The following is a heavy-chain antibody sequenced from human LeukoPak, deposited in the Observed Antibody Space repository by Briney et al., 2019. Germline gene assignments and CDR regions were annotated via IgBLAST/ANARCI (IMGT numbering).Heavy chain of an antibody. CDR1: GGTFSSYA. V-gene: IGHV1-69*04. Sequence: ASVKVSCKASGGTFSSYAISWVRQAPGQGLEWMGRIIPILGIANYAQKSQGRVTITADKSTSTAYMELSSLRSEDTAVYYCARDIQAIAAAGTRNFDYWGQGTLVTVSS. CDR3: ARDIQAIAAAGTRNFDY. CDR2: IIPILGIA. J-gene: IGHJ4*02. D-gene: IGHD6-13*01.